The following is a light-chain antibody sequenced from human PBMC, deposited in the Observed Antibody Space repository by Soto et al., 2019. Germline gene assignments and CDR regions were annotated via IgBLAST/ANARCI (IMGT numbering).Light chain of an antibody. CDR1: QTINYW. CDR3: QQYNSYWT. Sequence: DIQMTQSPSTLSASVGDRVTITCRASQTINYWLAWYQQKPGKAPKVLIYDASSLESGVPSRFSGSGSGTEFTLTINSLQPDDLATYYCQQYNSYWTFGQGTKVDI. J-gene: IGKJ1*01. V-gene: IGKV1-5*01. CDR2: DAS.